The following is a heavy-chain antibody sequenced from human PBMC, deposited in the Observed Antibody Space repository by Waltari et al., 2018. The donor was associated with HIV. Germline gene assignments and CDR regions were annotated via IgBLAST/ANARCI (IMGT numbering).Heavy chain of an antibody. J-gene: IGHJ4*02. Sequence: QVVDSGGGLVQPGRSLKLSCSTSGFDFYAFAVSWFRQAPGKRLWLVVCRWYRNCGGTTRHAGSWRCSFFIAKDDSKGIAYFQVNSLKAQDTGIYYCSIDHAYLYLRDYWGQGTRVPVSS. CDR2: RWYRNCGGTT. V-gene: IGHV3-49*03. CDR1: GFDFYAFA. CDR3: SIDHAYLYLRDY.